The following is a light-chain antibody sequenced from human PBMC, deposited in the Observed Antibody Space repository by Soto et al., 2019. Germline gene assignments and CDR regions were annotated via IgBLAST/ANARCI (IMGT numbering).Light chain of an antibody. CDR2: DAS. Sequence: DIVLTQSPATLSLSPGERATLSCRASQSVSSYLAWYQQKPGQAPRLLIYDASNRATGIPARFSGSGSGTDFTLTISSLEPEDFSVYCCQQRSNWPPITFGQGTRLEIK. CDR1: QSVSSY. CDR3: QQRSNWPPIT. V-gene: IGKV3-11*01. J-gene: IGKJ5*01.